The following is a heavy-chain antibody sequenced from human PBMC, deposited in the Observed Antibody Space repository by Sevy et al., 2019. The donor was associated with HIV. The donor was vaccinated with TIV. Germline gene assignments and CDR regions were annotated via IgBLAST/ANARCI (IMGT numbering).Heavy chain of an antibody. Sequence: GGSLRLSCAVSGFPVSSSYMNWVRQAPGKGLEWVSVFYTGSKTDYADSVKGRFTMFRDNPKNTLYLQMNGLRAEDTAVYYCARDKNAYYYGLDVWGQGTTVTVSS. V-gene: IGHV3-53*01. CDR2: FYTGSKT. CDR3: ARDKNAYYYGLDV. CDR1: GFPVSSSY. J-gene: IGHJ6*02.